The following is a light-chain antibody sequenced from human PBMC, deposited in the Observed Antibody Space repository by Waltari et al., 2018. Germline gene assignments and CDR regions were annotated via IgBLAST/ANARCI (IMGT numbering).Light chain of an antibody. CDR3: SSYTSSTIPV. CDR2: DVN. J-gene: IGLJ1*01. Sequence: QSALTQPASVSGSPGQSITISCTGTSSDVGGYKYVSWYQQHPDKAPKLMLYDVNNRPSVVVNRLSGSKSGNTSSLTISSLQAEDEADYYCSSYTSSTIPVFGTGTKVTVL. V-gene: IGLV2-14*03. CDR1: SSDVGGYKY.